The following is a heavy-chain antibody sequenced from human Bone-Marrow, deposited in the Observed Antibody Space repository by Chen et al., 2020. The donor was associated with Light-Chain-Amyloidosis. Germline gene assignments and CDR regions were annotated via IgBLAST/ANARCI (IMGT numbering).Heavy chain of an antibody. Sequence: QVQLQQWGAGLLKPSETLSLTCAVYGGSFSGYYWSWIRQPPGKGLEWIGEINHSGSTNYNPSLKSRVTISVDTSKNQFSLKLGSVTAADSAVYYCSRGLNCSGGSCSGWGPAKTKSLLWFDPWGQGTLVTVSS. CDR3: SRGLNCSGGSCSGWGPAKTKSLLWFDP. D-gene: IGHD2-15*01. CDR1: GGSFSGYY. V-gene: IGHV4-34*01. J-gene: IGHJ5*02. CDR2: INHSGST.